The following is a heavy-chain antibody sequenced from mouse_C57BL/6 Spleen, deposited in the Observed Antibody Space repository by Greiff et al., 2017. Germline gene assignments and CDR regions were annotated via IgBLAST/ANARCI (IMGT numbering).Heavy chain of an antibody. CDR1: GYTFTDNE. J-gene: IGHJ3*01. CDR2: IDPETGGT. D-gene: IGHD2-1*01. CDR3: TFGNRFAY. Sequence: VQLQQSGAELVRPGASVTLSGKASGYTFTDNEMHWVKQTPLLGLEWIGAIDPETGGTAYNQKFKGKAILTADKSSSTAYMELRSLTSEDSAVYYCTFGNRFAYWGQGTLVTVSA. V-gene: IGHV1-15*01.